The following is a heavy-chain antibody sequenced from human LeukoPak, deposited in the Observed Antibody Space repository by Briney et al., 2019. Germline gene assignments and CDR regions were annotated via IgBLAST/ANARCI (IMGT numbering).Heavy chain of an antibody. CDR1: GFTFSNYV. V-gene: IGHV3-74*01. Sequence: PGGSLRLSCAASGFTFSNYVMHWVRQAPGKGLVWVSRVNSDGTTTHYAGSVKGRFAVSRDNAKNTLFLQMSSLRVEDTAVYYCTRGYNSAYDYWGQGTLVTVSS. D-gene: IGHD1-1*01. J-gene: IGHJ4*02. CDR2: VNSDGTTT. CDR3: TRGYNSAYDY.